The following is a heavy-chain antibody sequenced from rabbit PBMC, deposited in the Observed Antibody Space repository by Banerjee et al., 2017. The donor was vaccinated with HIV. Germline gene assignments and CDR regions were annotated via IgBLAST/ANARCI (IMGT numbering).Heavy chain of an antibody. J-gene: IGHJ4*01. V-gene: IGHV1S40*01. CDR3: AGSLVDNANL. CDR2: INTSSGNT. Sequence: TLTCTASGFSFSNNAMCWVRQAPGKGLEWIACINTSSGNTVYATWAKGRLTISKTSWTTVTLQMTSLTAADTATYLCAGSLVDNANLWGPGTLVTVS. CDR1: GFSFSNNA. D-gene: IGHD1-1*01.